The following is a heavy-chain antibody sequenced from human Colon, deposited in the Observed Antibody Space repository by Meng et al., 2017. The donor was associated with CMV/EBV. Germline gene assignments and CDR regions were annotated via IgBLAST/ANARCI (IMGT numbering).Heavy chain of an antibody. CDR2: INPSNGAT. Sequence: ASVKVSCKPSGYTFTRYYIHWLRQAPGQGPEWMAIINPSNGATAYAQKFQGRVTLTTDTSTGTVYMEMRSLEPADTAVYYCARDRETSYDFWSGYRFDYWGQGALVTVSS. J-gene: IGHJ4*02. V-gene: IGHV1-46*01. CDR3: ARDRETSYDFWSGYRFDY. CDR1: GYTFTRYY. D-gene: IGHD3-3*01.